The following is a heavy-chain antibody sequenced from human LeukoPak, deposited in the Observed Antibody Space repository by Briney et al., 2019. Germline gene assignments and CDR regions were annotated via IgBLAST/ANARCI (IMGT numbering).Heavy chain of an antibody. CDR2: ISFSGST. D-gene: IGHD5-18*01. J-gene: IGHJ4*02. CDR3: ARDRGDTAMAHPFDY. CDR1: GGSISTYY. V-gene: IGHV4-59*01. Sequence: SETLSLTCTVSGGSISTYYWSWIRQPPGKGLEWIGFISFSGSTNYNPSLKSRVTISIDTSKNQFSLKLSSVTAADTAVYYCARDRGDTAMAHPFDYWGQGTLVTASS.